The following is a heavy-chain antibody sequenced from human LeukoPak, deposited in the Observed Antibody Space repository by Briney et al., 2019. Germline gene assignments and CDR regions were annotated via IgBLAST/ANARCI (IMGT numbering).Heavy chain of an antibody. J-gene: IGHJ3*02. D-gene: IGHD3-22*01. CDR1: GFTVSSTH. CDR2: TYTGGNS. CDR3: ARGGRGSAAVVAPRSFDI. Sequence: GGSLRLSCEASGFTVSSTHMVWVRQAPGKGLEWVSVTYTGGNSYYAGSVQGRFIIPRDISKNTLYLQMNNLRAEDSALYYCARGGRGSAAVVAPRSFDIWGQGTMVTVSS. V-gene: IGHV3-53*01.